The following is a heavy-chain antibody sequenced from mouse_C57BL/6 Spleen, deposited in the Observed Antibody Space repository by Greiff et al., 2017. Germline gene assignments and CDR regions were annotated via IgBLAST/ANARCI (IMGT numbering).Heavy chain of an antibody. CDR2: IYPGDGDT. D-gene: IGHD2-4*01. V-gene: IGHV1-82*01. CDR1: GYAFSSSW. Sequence: VQLQQSGPELVKPGASVKISCKASGYAFSSSWMNWVKQRPGKGLEWIGRIYPGDGDTNYNGKFKGKATLTADKSSSTAYMQLSSLTSEDSAVYFCALYYDYDGGLAYWGQGTLVTVSA. J-gene: IGHJ3*01. CDR3: ALYYDYDGGLAY.